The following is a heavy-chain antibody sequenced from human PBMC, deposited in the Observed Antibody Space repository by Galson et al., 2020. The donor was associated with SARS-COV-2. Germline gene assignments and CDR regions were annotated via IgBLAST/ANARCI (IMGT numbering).Heavy chain of an antibody. J-gene: IGHJ4*02. CDR1: GFTFSTYS. V-gene: IGHV3-21*01. D-gene: IGHD4-17*01. CDR2: ISRSSHFK. CDR3: ARADTVTTVVFDY. Sequence: NSGGSLRLSCAASGFTFSTYSMIWVRQAPGKGLEWVSSISRSSHFKYYADSVKRRFTISRDNAKNSLYLQIDSLRAEDTAVYYCARADTVTTVVFDYWGQGTLITVSS.